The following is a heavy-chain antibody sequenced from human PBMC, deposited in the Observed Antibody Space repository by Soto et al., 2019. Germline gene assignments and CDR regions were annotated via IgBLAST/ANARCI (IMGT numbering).Heavy chain of an antibody. CDR2: ISNNGGST. CDR3: VKDTRGTVRFLEWSL. CDR1: GFTFSTYA. V-gene: IGHV3-64D*08. J-gene: IGHJ4*02. Sequence: GGSLRLSCSASGFTFSTYAMYWVRQAPGKGLEYVSGISNNGGSTDYADSVKGRFTISRDNSKNTLYLQMSSLRAEDTAMYYCVKDTRGTVRFLEWSLWGQGTLVTVSS. D-gene: IGHD3-3*01.